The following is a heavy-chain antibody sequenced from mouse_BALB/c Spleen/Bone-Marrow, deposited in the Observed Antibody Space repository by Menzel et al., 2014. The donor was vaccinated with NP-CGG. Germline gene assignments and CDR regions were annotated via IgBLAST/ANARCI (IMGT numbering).Heavy chain of an antibody. V-gene: IGHV1S56*01. Sequence: VKLVESGPELVKPGASVRISCKASGYTFTSYYIHWVKQRPGQGLEWIGWTYPGNVNTKYNEKFKGKATLTADKSSRTAYMQLSSRTSEGSAVYFCARWGNYGDYAMDYWGQGTSVTVSS. CDR1: GYTFTSYY. D-gene: IGHD2-1*01. CDR3: ARWGNYGDYAMDY. J-gene: IGHJ4*01. CDR2: TYPGNVNT.